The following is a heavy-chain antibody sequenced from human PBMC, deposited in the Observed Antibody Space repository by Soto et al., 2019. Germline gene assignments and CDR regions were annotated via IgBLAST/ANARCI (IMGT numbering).Heavy chain of an antibody. CDR3: AAETKLRFLEWLSPYYYYGMDV. Sequence: SVKVSCKASGFTFTSSAVQWVRQARGQRLEWIGWIVVGSGNTNYAQKFQERVTITRDMSTSTAYMELSSLRSEDTAVYYCAAETKLRFLEWLSPYYYYGMDVWGQGTTVTVS. CDR1: GFTFTSSA. D-gene: IGHD3-3*01. J-gene: IGHJ6*02. V-gene: IGHV1-58*01. CDR2: IVVGSGNT.